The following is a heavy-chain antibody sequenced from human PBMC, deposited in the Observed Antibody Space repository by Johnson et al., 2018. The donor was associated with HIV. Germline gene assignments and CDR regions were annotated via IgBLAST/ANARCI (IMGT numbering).Heavy chain of an antibody. CDR1: RFTFSRYG. V-gene: IGHV3-30*18. J-gene: IGHJ3*02. CDR2: IPYDGSNT. Sequence: VQLMESGGGLIQPGRSLRLYCAASRFTFSRYGMHWVRQAPGKGLEWVAVIPYDGSNTYYADSVKGRFTISRDNSKNTVYLQMNSLRAEDTAVYYCAKDLPLVQGIIMGGGAFDIWGQGTMVTVSS. D-gene: IGHD3-10*01. CDR3: AKDLPLVQGIIMGGGAFDI.